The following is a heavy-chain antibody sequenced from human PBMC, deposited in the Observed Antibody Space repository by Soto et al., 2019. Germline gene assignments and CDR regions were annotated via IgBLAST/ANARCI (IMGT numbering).Heavy chain of an antibody. D-gene: IGHD1-1*01. V-gene: IGHV1-18*01. CDR1: GYAFTNYG. Sequence: QVHLVQSGAEVKKPGASVEVSCKGSGYAFTNYGITWVRQAPGQGLEWMGWISDQNGNTNYAQKLQRRVTVTIDTSTSTAYMELRSLRSDDTAVYYCARGRYGDYWGQGALVTVSS. J-gene: IGHJ4*02. CDR3: ARGRYGDY. CDR2: ISDQNGNT.